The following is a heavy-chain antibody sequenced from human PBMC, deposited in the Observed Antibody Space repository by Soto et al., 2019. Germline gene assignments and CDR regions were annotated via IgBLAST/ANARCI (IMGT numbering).Heavy chain of an antibody. J-gene: IGHJ4*02. CDR1: GFTFSSYA. Sequence: EVQLLESGGGLVQPGGSLRLSCAASGFTFSSYAMSWVRQAPGKGLEWVSALSGSGGSTYYADSVKGRFTISRDNSKNTLYLQMNSLRAEDTSVYYGAKDGGGSYYGSNFDYWGQGTLVTVSS. CDR2: LSGSGGST. V-gene: IGHV3-23*01. CDR3: AKDGGGSYYGSNFDY. D-gene: IGHD1-26*01.